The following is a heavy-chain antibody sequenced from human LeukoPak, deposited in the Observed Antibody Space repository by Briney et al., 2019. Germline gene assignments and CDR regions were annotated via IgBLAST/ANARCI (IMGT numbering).Heavy chain of an antibody. CDR2: IYPGDSDT. D-gene: IGHD1-1*01. J-gene: IGHJ6*03. CDR1: GYSFTSYW. V-gene: IGHV5-51*01. CDR3: ARQIVQYYYDYSLDV. Sequence: GESLKISSKGSGYSFTSYWIGWVREMLGKGLEWMGIIYPGDSDTRYSPSFQGQVTISADKSISTAYLQWSSLKASDTAMYYCARQIVQYYYDYSLDVWGKRTTVTVSS.